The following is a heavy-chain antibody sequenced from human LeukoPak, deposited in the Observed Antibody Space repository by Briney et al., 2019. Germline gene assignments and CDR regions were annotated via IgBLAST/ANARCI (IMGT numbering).Heavy chain of an antibody. CDR2: ISGSGGST. J-gene: IGHJ4*02. D-gene: IGHD3-22*01. CDR1: GFTLSSYA. V-gene: IGHV3-23*01. CDR3: AKNYYDSSGYPSNYDY. Sequence: GGSLRLSCAASGFTLSSYAMSWVRQAPGKGLEWVSAISGSGGSTYYADSVKGRFTISRDNSKNTLYLQMNSLRAEDTAVYYCAKNYYDSSGYPSNYDYWGQGTLVTVSS.